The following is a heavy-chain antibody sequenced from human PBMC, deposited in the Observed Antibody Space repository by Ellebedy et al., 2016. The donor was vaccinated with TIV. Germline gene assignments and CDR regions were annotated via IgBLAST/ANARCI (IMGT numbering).Heavy chain of an antibody. CDR2: IRSSTNSI. D-gene: IGHD1-26*01. CDR3: ARGGAGFDSMNRELSFDS. CDR1: GFTFSTYS. Sequence: GESLKISCAASGFTFSTYSMNWVRQAPGKGLEWVAFIRSSTNSISYADSVKGRFTISRDNAKNSLFLQLNSLRDEDTAVYYCARGGAGFDSMNRELSFDSWGQGTLVTVSS. V-gene: IGHV3-48*02. J-gene: IGHJ4*02.